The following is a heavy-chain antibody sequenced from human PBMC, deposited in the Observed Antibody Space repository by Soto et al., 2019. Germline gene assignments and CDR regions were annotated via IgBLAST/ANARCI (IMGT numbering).Heavy chain of an antibody. D-gene: IGHD3-3*01. CDR3: ARSGYDFWSGYPYYYYMDV. Sequence: QVQLVQSGAEVKKPGSSVKVSCKASGGTFSSYTISWVRQAPGQGLEWMGRIIPILGIANYAQKFQGSVTITADKSTSTAYMELSSLRSEDTAVYYCARSGYDFWSGYPYYYYMDVWGKGTTVTVSS. CDR2: IIPILGIA. V-gene: IGHV1-69*02. CDR1: GGTFSSYT. J-gene: IGHJ6*03.